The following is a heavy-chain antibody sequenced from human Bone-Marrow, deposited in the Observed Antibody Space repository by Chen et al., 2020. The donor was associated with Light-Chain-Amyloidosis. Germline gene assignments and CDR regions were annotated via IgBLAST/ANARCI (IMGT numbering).Heavy chain of an antibody. D-gene: IGHD5-12*01. CDR1: GYTFPNYW. J-gene: IGHJ4*02. V-gene: IGHV5-51*01. CDR3: ARRSDGYNFDY. CDR2: IYPDDSHA. Sequence: EVQQEKCGPEGKKPGESLKNSCKGSGYTFPNYWIGWVRQMPGKGLEWMGVIYPDDSHAIYIPSFEGQVTISADKSISTAYLQWSSLKASDTAMYYCARRSDGYNFDYWGQGTLVTVSS.